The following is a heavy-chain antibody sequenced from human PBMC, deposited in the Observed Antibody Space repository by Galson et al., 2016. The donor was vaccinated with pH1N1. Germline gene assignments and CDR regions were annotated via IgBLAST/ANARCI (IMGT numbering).Heavy chain of an antibody. J-gene: IGHJ5*02. V-gene: IGHV2-5*08. CDR1: GFSLSTSGMC. Sequence: ALVKPTQTLTLTCTFSGFSLSTSGMCVGWIRQPPGKALEWLALIYWNDDKRYSPSLKSRLTITKDTSKNQVVLTMTNMDPVDTATYYCAHSLYGDYVGWFDPWGQGTLVTVSS. CDR3: AHSLYGDYVGWFDP. CDR2: IYWNDDK. D-gene: IGHD4-17*01.